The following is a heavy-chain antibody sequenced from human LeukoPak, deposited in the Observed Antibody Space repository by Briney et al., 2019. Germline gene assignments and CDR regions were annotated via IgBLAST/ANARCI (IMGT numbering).Heavy chain of an antibody. CDR1: GGSFSGYY. Sequence: SETLSLTCAVYGGSFSGYYWSWIRQPPGKGLEWIGEINHSGSTNYNPSLKSRVTISVDTSKNQFSLKLSSVTAADTAVYYCARGPQTSTIFGVVIPYDAFDLWGQGTMVTVCS. J-gene: IGHJ3*01. V-gene: IGHV4-34*01. D-gene: IGHD3-3*01. CDR3: ARGPQTSTIFGVVIPYDAFDL. CDR2: INHSGST.